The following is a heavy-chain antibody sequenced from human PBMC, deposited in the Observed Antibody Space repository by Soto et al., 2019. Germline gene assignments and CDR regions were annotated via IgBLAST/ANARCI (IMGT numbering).Heavy chain of an antibody. J-gene: IGHJ4*02. CDR2: ISWNSGSI. D-gene: IGHD4-4*01. CDR1: GFTFDDYA. Sequence: EVQLVESGGGLVQPGRSLRLSCAASGFTFDDYAMHWVRQAPGKGLEWVSGISWNSGSIGYADSVKGRFTISRDNAKNSLYLQMNSRRAEDTALYYCAKDMAPPPTTVTYYFDYWGQGTLVTVSS. V-gene: IGHV3-9*01. CDR3: AKDMAPPPTTVTYYFDY.